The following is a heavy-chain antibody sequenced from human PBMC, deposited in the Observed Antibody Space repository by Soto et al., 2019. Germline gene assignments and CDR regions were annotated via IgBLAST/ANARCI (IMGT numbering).Heavy chain of an antibody. CDR2: INTYNGNT. D-gene: IGHD3-16*01. Sequence: ASLKVSCKASGYSFTIHGIPWARPAPGQGLEWMGRINTYNGNTNYAQNLQGRVTLTTDTSTSTAYMELTSLRSNDTAIYYCAMVDVYVTPSPQDVWGQGTTVTVS. V-gene: IGHV1-18*01. CDR1: GYSFTIHG. J-gene: IGHJ6*02. CDR3: AMVDVYVTPSPQDV.